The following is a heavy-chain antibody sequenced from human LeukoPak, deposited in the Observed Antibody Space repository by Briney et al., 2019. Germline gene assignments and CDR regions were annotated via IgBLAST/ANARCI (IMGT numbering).Heavy chain of an antibody. Sequence: ASVKVSCKASGYTFTTYGISWVRQAPGQGLEWMGWINTYNGNTNYAQKVQGRVTMTTDTSTSTAYMELRSLRSGDTALYYCARDPGTRVVDPWGQGTLVTVS. CDR2: INTYNGNT. CDR3: ARDPGTRVVDP. CDR1: GYTFTTYG. J-gene: IGHJ5*02. D-gene: IGHD2-2*01. V-gene: IGHV1-18*01.